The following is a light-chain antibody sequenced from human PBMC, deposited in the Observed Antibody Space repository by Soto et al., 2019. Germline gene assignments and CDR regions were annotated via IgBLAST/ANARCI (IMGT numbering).Light chain of an antibody. J-gene: IGKJ4*01. V-gene: IGKV1-9*01. CDR3: QQHKSYPLT. CDR1: QGISSY. Sequence: DIQLTQSPSFLSASIGDRVTITCRASQGISSYLAWYQQKPGKAPKLLIYAASTLHSGVPSRFSGSGSGTEFTLTISSLQPEDSATYYCQQHKSYPLTFGGGTKVEIK. CDR2: AAS.